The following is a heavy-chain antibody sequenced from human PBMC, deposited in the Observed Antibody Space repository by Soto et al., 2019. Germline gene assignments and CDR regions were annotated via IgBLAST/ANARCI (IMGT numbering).Heavy chain of an antibody. CDR3: AIDSLLWFGHSTYYFDY. J-gene: IGHJ4*02. D-gene: IGHD3-10*01. Sequence: QVQLVQSGAEVKKPGSSVKVSCKASGGTFSSYAISWVRQAPGQGLEWMGGIIPIFGTANYAQKFQGRVTITADEATSTAYMELSSLRSEDTAVYYCAIDSLLWFGHSTYYFDYCGQGTLVTVSS. CDR2: IIPIFGTA. V-gene: IGHV1-69*01. CDR1: GGTFSSYA.